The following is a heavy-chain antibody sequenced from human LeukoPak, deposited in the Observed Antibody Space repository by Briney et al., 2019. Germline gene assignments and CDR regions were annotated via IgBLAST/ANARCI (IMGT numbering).Heavy chain of an antibody. CDR1: GLNFNNYG. CDR2: IRYDGRNT. CDR3: AKGTHVVVVTSFPAPDYFNN. V-gene: IGHV3-30*02. D-gene: IGHD2-21*02. J-gene: IGHJ4*02. Sequence: GGSLRLSCVMSGLNFNNYGMHWVRQAPGKGLEWVAFIRYDGRNTFYRDSVKGRFSIFRDNSKSTVFLQMNSLRPEDAAVYYCAKGTHVVVVTSFPAPDYFNNWGQGTLVTVSS.